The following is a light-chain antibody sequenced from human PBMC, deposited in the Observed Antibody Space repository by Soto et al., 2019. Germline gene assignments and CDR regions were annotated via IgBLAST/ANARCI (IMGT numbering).Light chain of an antibody. CDR3: QQYNNWPPYT. CDR1: QSVSSN. J-gene: IGKJ2*01. V-gene: IGKV3-15*01. Sequence: EIVMTQSPATLSVSPGERATLSCRASQSVSSNLAWYQQKPGQAPRLLIYGASTRATDIPARFSGSGSGTEFTLTISRLQSEDLALYYCQQYNNWPPYTFGQGTKLEI. CDR2: GAS.